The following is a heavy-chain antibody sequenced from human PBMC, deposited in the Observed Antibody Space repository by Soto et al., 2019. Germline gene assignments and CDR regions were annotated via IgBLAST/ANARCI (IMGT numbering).Heavy chain of an antibody. V-gene: IGHV4-39*01. CDR1: GGSISSVGYS. D-gene: IGHD2-2*01. CDR3: ARLGGYCSSTSCYGYYGMDV. Sequence: SETLSLTCAVSGGSISSVGYSWGWIRQPPGKGLEWIGTFYYSGSTNYNPSLESRVTISVDTSKNQFSLKVSSVTAADTAVYYCARLGGYCSSTSCYGYYGMDVWGQGTTVTVSS. CDR2: FYYSGST. J-gene: IGHJ6*02.